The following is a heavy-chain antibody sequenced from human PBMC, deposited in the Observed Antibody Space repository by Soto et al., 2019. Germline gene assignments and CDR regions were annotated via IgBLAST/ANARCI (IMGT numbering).Heavy chain of an antibody. CDR3: ARDYYDSSAPPYNWFDP. D-gene: IGHD3-22*01. V-gene: IGHV4-4*02. CDR2: IYHSGST. J-gene: IGHJ5*02. Sequence: SETLSLTCAVSGGSISSSNWWSWVRQPPGKGLEWIGEIYHSGSTNYNPSLKSRVTISVDKSKNQFSLKLSSVTAADTAVYYCARDYYDSSAPPYNWFDPWGQGTLVTVSS. CDR1: GGSISSSNW.